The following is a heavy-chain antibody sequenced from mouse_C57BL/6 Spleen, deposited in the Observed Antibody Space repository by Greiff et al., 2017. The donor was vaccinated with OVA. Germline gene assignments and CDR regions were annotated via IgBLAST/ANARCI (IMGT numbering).Heavy chain of an antibody. J-gene: IGHJ3*01. D-gene: IGHD2-4*01. Sequence: VQLQQSGPGMVKPSQSLSLTCTVTGYSITSGYDWHWIRHFPGNKLEWMGYISYSGSTNYNPSLKSRISITHDTSKNHFFLKLNSVTTEDTATYYCASRKNYDLFAYWGQGTLVTVSA. CDR2: ISYSGST. V-gene: IGHV3-1*01. CDR3: ASRKNYDLFAY. CDR1: GYSITSGYD.